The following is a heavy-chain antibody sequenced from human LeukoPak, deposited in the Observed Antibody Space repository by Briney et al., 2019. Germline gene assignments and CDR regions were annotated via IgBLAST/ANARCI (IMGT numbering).Heavy chain of an antibody. D-gene: IGHD3-22*01. J-gene: IGHJ4*02. Sequence: PSETLSLTCAVYGGSSSGYYWSWIRQPPGKGLEWIGEINHSGSTNYNPSLKSRVTISVDTSKNQFSLKLSSVTAADTAVYYCAREHASWYYDSSGYYYAFDYWGQGTLVTVSS. V-gene: IGHV4-34*01. CDR1: GGSSSGYY. CDR3: AREHASWYYDSSGYYYAFDY. CDR2: INHSGST.